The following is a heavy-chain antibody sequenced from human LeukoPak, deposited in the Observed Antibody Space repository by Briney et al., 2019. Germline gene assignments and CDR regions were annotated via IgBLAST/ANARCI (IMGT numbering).Heavy chain of an antibody. CDR2: IYYSGST. Sequence: SETLSLTCTVSGGSISSSSYYWGWIRQPPGKGLEWIGSIYYSGSTYYNPSFKSRVTISVDTSKNQFSLKLSSVTAADTAVYYCASRGYSYGPTSNGMDVWGQGTTVTVSS. CDR3: ASRGYSYGPTSNGMDV. J-gene: IGHJ6*02. D-gene: IGHD5-18*01. CDR1: GGSISSSSYY. V-gene: IGHV4-39*01.